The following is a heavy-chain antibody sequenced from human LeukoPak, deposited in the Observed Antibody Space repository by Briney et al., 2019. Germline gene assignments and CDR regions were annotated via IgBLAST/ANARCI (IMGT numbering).Heavy chain of an antibody. CDR1: GFTFNDYP. D-gene: IGHD3-3*01. CDR3: ARKYDLWRFDY. J-gene: IGHJ4*02. CDR2: ISGDGSVT. V-gene: IGHV3-43*02. Sequence: GGSLRLSCAASGFTFNDYPMHGVRQAPGKGLEWVSLISGDGSVTYYADSVKGRFTISRDNSKNSLYLQMNSLRAEDTAVYYCARKYDLWRFDYWGQGTLVTVSS.